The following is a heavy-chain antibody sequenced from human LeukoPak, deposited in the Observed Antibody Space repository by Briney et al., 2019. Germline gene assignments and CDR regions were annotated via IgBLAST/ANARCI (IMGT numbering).Heavy chain of an antibody. CDR1: GGSFSGYY. CDR2: INHSGST. D-gene: IGHD4-17*01. Sequence: SETLSLTCAVYGGSFSGYYWSWIRQPPGKGLEWIGEINHSGSTNYNPSLKSRVTISVDTSKNQFSLKLSSVTAADTAVYYCARGFRMTTVSFHFDYWGQGTLVTVSS. J-gene: IGHJ4*02. CDR3: ARGFRMTTVSFHFDY. V-gene: IGHV4-34*01.